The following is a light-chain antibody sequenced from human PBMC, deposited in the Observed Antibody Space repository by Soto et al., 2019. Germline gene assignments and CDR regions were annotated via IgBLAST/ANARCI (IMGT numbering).Light chain of an antibody. J-gene: IGLJ1*01. CDR3: SSYTSSSADV. Sequence: QSVLTQPASVSGSPGQSITISCTGTSSDVGGYNSVSWYQHHPGKAPQLILYDVGDRPSGVSYRFSGSKSGNTASLTISVLQAVDEAYYYCSSYTSSSADVFGTGTKLTVL. CDR1: SSDVGGYNS. CDR2: DVG. V-gene: IGLV2-14*03.